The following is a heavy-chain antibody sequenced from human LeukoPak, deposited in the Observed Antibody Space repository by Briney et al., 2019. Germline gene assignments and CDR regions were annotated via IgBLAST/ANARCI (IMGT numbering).Heavy chain of an antibody. Sequence: GESLKISCKGSGYSFTSYWIGWVRQMPGKGLEWMGIIYPGDSDTRYSPSFQGQVTISADKSISTAYLQWSSLKASDTAMYYCARWAVALKGYYYGMDVWGQGTTVTVSS. V-gene: IGHV5-51*01. D-gene: IGHD6-19*01. CDR1: GYSFTSYW. J-gene: IGHJ6*02. CDR3: ARWAVALKGYYYGMDV. CDR2: IYPGDSDT.